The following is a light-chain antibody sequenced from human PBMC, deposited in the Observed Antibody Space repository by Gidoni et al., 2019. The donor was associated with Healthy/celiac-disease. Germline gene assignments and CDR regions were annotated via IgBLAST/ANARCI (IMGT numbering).Light chain of an antibody. Sequence: EIVLTQSPGTLSLSPGERATLSCRASQSVSSSYLAWYQQKPGQAPRLLIYGASSRATCIPDRFSGSGSGTDFTLTISRLEPEDFAVYYCQQYGSSPPLTFGGGTKVEIK. V-gene: IGKV3-20*01. CDR2: GAS. CDR3: QQYGSSPPLT. CDR1: QSVSSSY. J-gene: IGKJ4*01.